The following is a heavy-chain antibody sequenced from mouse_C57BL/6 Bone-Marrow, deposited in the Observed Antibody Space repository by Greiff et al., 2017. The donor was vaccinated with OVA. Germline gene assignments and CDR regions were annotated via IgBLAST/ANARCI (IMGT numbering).Heavy chain of an antibody. Sequence: EVQLQESGPGLVKPSQSLSLTCSVTGYSITSGYYWYLIRQFPGNKLEWMGYISYDGSNNYNPSLKNRISITRDTSKNQFYLKLNSVTTEDTATYYCARRDAWFAYWGQGTLVTVSA. CDR2: ISYDGSN. V-gene: IGHV3-6*01. D-gene: IGHD3-3*01. J-gene: IGHJ3*01. CDR3: ARRDAWFAY. CDR1: GYSITSGYY.